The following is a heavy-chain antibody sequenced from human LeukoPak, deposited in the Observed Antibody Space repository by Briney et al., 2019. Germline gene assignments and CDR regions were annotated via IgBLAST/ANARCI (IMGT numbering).Heavy chain of an antibody. J-gene: IGHJ4*02. CDR3: AGSSGQQLDLFDY. CDR1: GGSISSYY. Sequence: SETLSLTCTVSGGSISSYYWSWIRQPPGKGLEWIGYIYYSGSTNYNPSLKSRVTISVDTSKNQFSLKLSSVTAADTAVYYCAGSSGQQLDLFDYWGQGTLVTVSS. V-gene: IGHV4-59*01. CDR2: IYYSGST. D-gene: IGHD6-13*01.